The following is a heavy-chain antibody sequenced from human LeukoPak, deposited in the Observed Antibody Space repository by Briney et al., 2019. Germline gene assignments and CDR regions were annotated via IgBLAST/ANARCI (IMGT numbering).Heavy chain of an antibody. CDR3: TTRVRYCGGDCYPLDY. V-gene: IGHV3-15*01. CDR2: IKSKTDDGTT. D-gene: IGHD2-21*02. Sequence: PGGSLRLSCAASGFTFSNAWMTSVRQTPGQGLEWVGRIKSKTDDGTTDYAAPVKGRFTISRDTSQTTLYLQMNSLKTDDTALYYCTTRVRYCGGDCYPLDYWGQGTLVTVSS. J-gene: IGHJ4*02. CDR1: GFTFSNAW.